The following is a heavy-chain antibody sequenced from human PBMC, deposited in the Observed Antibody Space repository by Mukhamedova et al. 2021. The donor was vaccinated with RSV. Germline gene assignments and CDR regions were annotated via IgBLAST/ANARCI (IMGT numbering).Heavy chain of an antibody. J-gene: IGHJ4*02. D-gene: IGHD6-19*01. CDR2: TRNKADSYTT. CDR3: AIAPGSGWYYFDY. Sequence: GKGLEWVGRTRNKADSYTTEYAASVKGRFTISRDESKNSLYLQMNSLKTEDTAVYYCAIAPGSGWYYFDYWGQGTLATVSS. V-gene: IGHV3-72*01.